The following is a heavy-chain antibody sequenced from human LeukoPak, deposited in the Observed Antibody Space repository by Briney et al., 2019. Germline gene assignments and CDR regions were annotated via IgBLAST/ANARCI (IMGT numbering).Heavy chain of an antibody. J-gene: IGHJ3*02. V-gene: IGHV4-59*01. CDR3: ARGDGTTSLYDI. Sequence: SETLSLTCTVSGGSISSYYWSWIRQPPGKGLEWIGYIYDSGSTIHNPSLKSRVTISVDTSKNQFSLKLSSVTAADTAVYYCARGDGTTSLYDIWGQGTMVTSLQ. CDR2: IYDSGST. D-gene: IGHD5-24*01. CDR1: GGSISSYY.